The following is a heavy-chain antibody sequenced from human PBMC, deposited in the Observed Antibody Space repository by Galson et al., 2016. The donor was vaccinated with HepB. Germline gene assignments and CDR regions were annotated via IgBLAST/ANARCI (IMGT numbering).Heavy chain of an antibody. CDR2: ITYGGGNQ. CDR1: GFTLSSFG. Sequence: SLRLSCAASGFTLSSFGMHWVRQAPGKGLEWVAVITYGGGNQYYADSVKGRFTISRDNSKNTLYLQMNSLRAEDTAVYYCAKDSYYDILTGPTYYYYGMDVWGQGTTVTVSS. J-gene: IGHJ6*02. D-gene: IGHD3-9*01. V-gene: IGHV3-30*18. CDR3: AKDSYYDILTGPTYYYYGMDV.